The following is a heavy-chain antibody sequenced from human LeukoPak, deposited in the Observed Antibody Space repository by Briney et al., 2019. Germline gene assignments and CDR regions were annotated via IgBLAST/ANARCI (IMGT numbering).Heavy chain of an antibody. CDR1: GGSFSGYY. D-gene: IGHD6-6*01. CDR3: ARAPYSSSSAWFDP. Sequence: SETLSLTCAVYGGSFSGYYWSWIRQPPGKGLEWIGEINHSGSTNYNPSLKSRVTISVDRSKNQFSLKLSSVTAADTAVYYCARAPYSSSSAWFDPWAREPWSPSPQ. V-gene: IGHV4-34*01. CDR2: INHSGST. J-gene: IGHJ5*02.